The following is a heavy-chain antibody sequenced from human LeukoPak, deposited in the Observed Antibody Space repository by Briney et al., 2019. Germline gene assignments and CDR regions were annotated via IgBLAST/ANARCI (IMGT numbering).Heavy chain of an antibody. Sequence: GGSLRLSCAASGFTFSSYAMHWVRQAPGKGLEWVAVISYDGSNKYYADSVKGRFTISRDNSRNTLYLQMNSLRAEDTAVYYCARGGSSGYYYSYWGQGTLVTVSS. CDR1: GFTFSSYA. CDR3: ARGGSSGYYYSY. V-gene: IGHV3-30*14. CDR2: ISYDGSNK. D-gene: IGHD3-22*01. J-gene: IGHJ4*02.